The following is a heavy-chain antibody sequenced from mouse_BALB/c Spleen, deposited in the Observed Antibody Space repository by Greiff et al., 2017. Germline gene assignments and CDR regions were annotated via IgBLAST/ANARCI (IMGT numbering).Heavy chain of an antibody. V-gene: IGHV1S56*01. Sequence: VQLQQSGPELVKPGASVRISCKASGYTFTSYYIHWVKQRPGQGLEWIGWIYPGNVNTKYNEKFKGKATLTADKSSSTAYMQLSSLTSEDSAVYFCARDAGTWAMDYWGQGTSVTVSS. D-gene: IGHD4-1*01. CDR2: IYPGNVNT. CDR1: GYTFTSYY. J-gene: IGHJ4*01. CDR3: ARDAGTWAMDY.